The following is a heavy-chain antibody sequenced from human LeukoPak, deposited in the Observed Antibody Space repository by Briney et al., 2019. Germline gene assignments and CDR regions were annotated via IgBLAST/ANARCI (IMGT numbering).Heavy chain of an antibody. CDR1: GGSISSSSYY. J-gene: IGHJ4*02. Sequence: SETLPLTCTVSGGSISSSSYYWGWIRQPPGKGLEWIGSIYYSGSTYYNPSLKSRVTISVDTSKNQFSLKLSSVTAADTAVYYCAINYDILTGYYRYYFDYWGQGTLVTVSS. CDR2: IYYSGST. CDR3: AINYDILTGYYRYYFDY. D-gene: IGHD3-9*01. V-gene: IGHV4-39*01.